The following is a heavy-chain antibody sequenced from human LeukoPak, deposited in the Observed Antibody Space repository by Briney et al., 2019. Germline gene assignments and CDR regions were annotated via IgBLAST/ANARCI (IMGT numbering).Heavy chain of an antibody. D-gene: IGHD2-15*01. V-gene: IGHV4-38-2*02. CDR3: ARIVRKGHAVVGSSSGSSCDF. J-gene: IGHJ4*02. CDR2: IYHSGTT. CDR1: GYSISSNHY. Sequence: PSETLSLTCTVAGYSISSNHYWGWIRQPPGKGLEWIGSIYHSGTTDYNPSLKSRVTMSLDASEDQFSLNLRSVTAADTAVYYCARIVRKGHAVVGSSSGSSCDFWGQGTLVTVSS.